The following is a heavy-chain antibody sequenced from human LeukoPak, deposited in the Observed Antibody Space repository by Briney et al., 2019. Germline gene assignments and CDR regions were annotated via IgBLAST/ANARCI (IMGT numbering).Heavy chain of an antibody. Sequence: SETLSLTCTVSGGSISSYYWSWIRQPPGKGLEWIGYIYYSGSTNYNPSLKSRVTISVDTSKNQFSLKLSSVTAADTAVYYCATESGSDWYFDLWGRGTLVTVSS. J-gene: IGHJ2*01. CDR2: IYYSGST. CDR3: ATESGSDWYFDL. V-gene: IGHV4-59*01. CDR1: GGSISSYY. D-gene: IGHD1-26*01.